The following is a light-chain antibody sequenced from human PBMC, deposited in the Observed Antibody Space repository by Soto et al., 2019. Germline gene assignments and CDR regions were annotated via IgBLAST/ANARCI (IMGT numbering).Light chain of an antibody. Sequence: EIVLTQSPGTLSLSPGERANLSCRAIQSVSSSYLAWYQQKPGQAPRLLIYGASSRATGIPDRFSGSGSGTDFTLTISSLRPEDIATYFCQQSYSSPPWTFGQGTKVDI. J-gene: IGKJ1*01. CDR3: QQSYSSPPWT. CDR2: GAS. CDR1: QSVSSSY. V-gene: IGKV3-20*01.